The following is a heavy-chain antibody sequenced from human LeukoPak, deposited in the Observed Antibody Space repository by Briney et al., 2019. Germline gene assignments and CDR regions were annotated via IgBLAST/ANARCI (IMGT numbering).Heavy chain of an antibody. V-gene: IGHV1-46*01. CDR2: INPSGGST. CDR1: GYTFTSYY. CDR3: ARELVDIVATIKVYYYGMDV. J-gene: IGHJ6*02. Sequence: ASVNVSCKASGYTFTSYYMHWVRQAPGQGLEWMGIINPSGGSTSYAQKFQGRVTMTRDTSTSTVYMELSSLRSEDTAVYYCARELVDIVATIKVYYYGMDVWGQGTTVTVSS. D-gene: IGHD5-12*01.